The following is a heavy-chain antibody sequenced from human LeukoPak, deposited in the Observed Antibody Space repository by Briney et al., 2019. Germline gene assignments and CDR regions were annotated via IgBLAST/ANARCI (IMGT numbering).Heavy chain of an antibody. CDR2: INHSGST. V-gene: IGHV4-34*01. Sequence: SETLSLTCAVYGGSFSGYYWSWIRQPPGKGLEWIGEINHSGSTNYNPSLKSRVTISVDTSKNQFSLKLSSVTAADTAVYYCARAAYSGSLAMPGVSGFDYWGQGTLVTVSS. CDR1: GGSFSGYY. CDR3: ARAAYSGSLAMPGVSGFDY. D-gene: IGHD1-26*01. J-gene: IGHJ4*02.